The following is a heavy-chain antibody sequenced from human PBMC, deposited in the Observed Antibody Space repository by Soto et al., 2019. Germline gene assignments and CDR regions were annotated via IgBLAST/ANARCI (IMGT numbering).Heavy chain of an antibody. CDR1: GFTFSSSW. Sequence: ESLRLSCAASGFTFSSSWMTWVRQALGKGLAWVANIKEDGSEKYYVGSVKGRFTISRDNTNESLYLQMNSLRAEDTAVYYCARDPAPVGYRGLDVWGQGTTVTVSS. CDR2: IKEDGSEK. V-gene: IGHV3-7*01. CDR3: ARDPAPVGYRGLDV. D-gene: IGHD5-12*01. J-gene: IGHJ6*02.